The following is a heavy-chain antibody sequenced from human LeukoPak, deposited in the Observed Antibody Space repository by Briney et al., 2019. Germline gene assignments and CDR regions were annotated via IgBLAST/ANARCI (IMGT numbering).Heavy chain of an antibody. CDR2: IIPIFGTA. V-gene: IGHV1-69*05. CDR3: ARGHIVGATMTLGWFDP. CDR1: GGTFSSYA. J-gene: IGHJ5*02. Sequence: SVKVSCKASGGTFSSYAISWVRQAPGQGLEWMGGIIPIFGTANYAQKFQGRVTITTDESTSTAYMELSSLRSEDTALYYCARGHIVGATMTLGWFDPWGQGTLVTVSS. D-gene: IGHD1-26*01.